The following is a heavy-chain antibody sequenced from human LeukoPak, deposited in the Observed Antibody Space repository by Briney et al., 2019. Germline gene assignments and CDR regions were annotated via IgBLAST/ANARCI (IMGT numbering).Heavy chain of an antibody. D-gene: IGHD2-2*01. J-gene: IGHJ4*02. Sequence: SETLSLTCTVSGGSISSYYWSWIRQPPGKGLEWIGYIYYSGSTNYNPSLKSRVTISVDTSKNQFSLKLSSVTAADTAVYYCARGGVVPAAMFLGYWGQETLVTVSS. CDR1: GGSISSYY. CDR3: ARGGVVPAAMFLGY. CDR2: IYYSGST. V-gene: IGHV4-59*01.